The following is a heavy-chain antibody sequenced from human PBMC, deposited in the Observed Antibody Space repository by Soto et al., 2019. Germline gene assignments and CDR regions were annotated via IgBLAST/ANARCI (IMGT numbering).Heavy chain of an antibody. V-gene: IGHV5-51*01. D-gene: IGHD3-9*01. CDR1: GYTVSSYC. J-gene: IGHJ4*02. Sequence: LXISGQGSGYTVSSYCIARVRQMPLKGMEWMGIIFPRYFDTRYSPSFQGQVTISVDTSINTAFLRWNSLTASDTAMYYCARQADYNILTGYFYYFDYWGQGSLVTVSS. CDR3: ARQADYNILTGYFYYFDY. CDR2: IFPRYFDT.